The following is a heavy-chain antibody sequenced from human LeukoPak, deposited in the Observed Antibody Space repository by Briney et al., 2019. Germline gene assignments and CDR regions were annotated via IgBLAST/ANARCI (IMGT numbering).Heavy chain of an antibody. CDR3: ARDLGRSGGSFLT. D-gene: IGHD2-15*01. V-gene: IGHV4-59*01. CDR2: IYYSGST. J-gene: IGHJ5*02. Sequence: TSETLSLTCTVSGGSISSYYWRWIRQPPGKGLEWIGYIYYSGSTNYNPSLKSRVTISVDTSKNQFSLKLSSVTAADTAVYYCARDLGRSGGSFLTWGQGTLVTVSS. CDR1: GGSISSYY.